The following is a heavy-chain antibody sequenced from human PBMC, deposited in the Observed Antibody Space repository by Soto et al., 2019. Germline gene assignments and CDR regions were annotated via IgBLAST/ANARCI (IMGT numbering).Heavy chain of an antibody. J-gene: IGHJ5*02. V-gene: IGHV3-21*01. CDR3: ARPSTQTRFWNWFDP. CDR1: GFTLSSYT. Sequence: GGSLRLSCAASGFTLSSYTMHWVRQAPGKGLEWVASISESRSSIYYADSVKGRFTISRDSAENSLFLQMTSLTAADTAVYYCARPSTQTRFWNWFDPWGQGTLVTSPQ. CDR2: ISESRSSI.